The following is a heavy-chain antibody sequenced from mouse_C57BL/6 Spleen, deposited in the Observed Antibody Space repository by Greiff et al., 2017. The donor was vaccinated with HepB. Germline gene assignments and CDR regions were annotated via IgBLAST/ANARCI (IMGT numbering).Heavy chain of an antibody. CDR2: IYPGSGST. Sequence: QVQLQQPGAELVKPGASVKMSCKASGYTFTSSWITWVKQRPGQGLEWIGDIYPGSGSTNYNEKFKSKATLTVDTSSSTAYMQLSSLTSEDSAVYYCAREGFNFLYYYAMDYWGQGTSVTVSS. V-gene: IGHV1-55*01. J-gene: IGHJ4*01. CDR3: AREGFNFLYYYAMDY. CDR1: GYTFTSSW.